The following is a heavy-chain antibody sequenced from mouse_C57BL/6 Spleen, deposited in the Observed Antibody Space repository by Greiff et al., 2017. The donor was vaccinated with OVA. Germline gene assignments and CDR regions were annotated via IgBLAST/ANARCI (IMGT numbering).Heavy chain of an antibody. V-gene: IGHV1-69*01. D-gene: IGHD2-1*01. Sequence: VQLQQPGAELVMPGASVKLSCKASGYTFTSYWMHWVKQRPGQGLEWIGELDPSDSYTNYNQKFKGKSTLTVDKSSSTAYMQLSSLTSEDSAVYYCARAGDYGKGNAMDYWGQGTSVTVSS. CDR3: ARAGDYGKGNAMDY. CDR1: GYTFTSYW. J-gene: IGHJ4*01. CDR2: LDPSDSYT.